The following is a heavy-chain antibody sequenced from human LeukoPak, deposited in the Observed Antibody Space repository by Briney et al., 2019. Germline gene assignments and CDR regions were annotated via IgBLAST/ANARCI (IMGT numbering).Heavy chain of an antibody. CDR2: IYTSGTT. D-gene: IGHD1-1*01. V-gene: IGHV4-4*07. Sequence: SETLSLTCTVSGGSISSYYWSWIRQPAGKGLEWIGRIYTSGTTDYNPSLKSRVSMSVDTSRNQFSLNLNSVTATDTAVYYCARDGMGVHAAFDIWGQGTMVTVSS. CDR1: GGSISSYY. J-gene: IGHJ3*02. CDR3: ARDGMGVHAAFDI.